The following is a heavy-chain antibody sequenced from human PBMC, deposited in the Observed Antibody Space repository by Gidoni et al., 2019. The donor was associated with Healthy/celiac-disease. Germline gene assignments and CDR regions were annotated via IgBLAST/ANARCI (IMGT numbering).Heavy chain of an antibody. D-gene: IGHD1-26*01. CDR2: IDWDDDK. Sequence: QVTLRESGPALVKPTQTLTLTCPFSGFSLSTSGMCVSWIRQPPGKALEWLALIDWDDDKYYSTSLKTRLTISKDTSKNQVVLTMTNMDPVDTATYYCARIRRGGASKAFDIWGQGTMVTVSS. CDR3: ARIRRGGASKAFDI. V-gene: IGHV2-70*01. J-gene: IGHJ3*02. CDR1: GFSLSTSGMC.